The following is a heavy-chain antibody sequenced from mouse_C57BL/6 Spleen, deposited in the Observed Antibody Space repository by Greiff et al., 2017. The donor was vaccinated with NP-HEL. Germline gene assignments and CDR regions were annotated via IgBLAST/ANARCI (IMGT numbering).Heavy chain of an antibody. CDR2: IWTGGGT. CDR3: ARTDGSSYGYFDV. D-gene: IGHD1-1*01. J-gene: IGHJ1*03. V-gene: IGHV2-9-1*01. CDR1: GFSLTSYA. Sequence: VQRVESGPGLVAPSQSLSIPCTVSGFSLTSYAISWVRQPPGKGLEWLGVIWTGGGTNYNSALKSRLSISKYNSKSQVFLKMNSLQTDDTARYYCARTDGSSYGYFDVWGTGTTVTVSS.